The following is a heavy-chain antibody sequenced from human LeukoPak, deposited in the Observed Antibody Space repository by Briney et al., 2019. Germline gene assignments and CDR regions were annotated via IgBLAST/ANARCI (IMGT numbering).Heavy chain of an antibody. CDR2: IYHSGST. V-gene: IGHV4-38-2*02. J-gene: IGHJ6*03. CDR3: ARITGYSSGNYYMDV. Sequence: PSETLSLTCTVSGYSISSGYYWGWIRQPPGKGLEWIGSIYHSGSTYYNPSLKSRVTISVDTSKNQFSLKLSSVTAADTAVYYCARITGYSSGNYYMDVWGKGTTVTISS. CDR1: GYSISSGYY. D-gene: IGHD6-19*01.